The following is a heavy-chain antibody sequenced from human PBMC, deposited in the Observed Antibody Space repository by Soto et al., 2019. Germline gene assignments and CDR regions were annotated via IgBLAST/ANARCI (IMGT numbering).Heavy chain of an antibody. CDR1: GFTFSSYA. V-gene: IGHV3-23*01. CDR2: ISGSGGST. D-gene: IGHD2-15*01. Sequence: GGSLRLSCAASGFTFSSYAMSGVRQAPGKGLEWVSAISGSGGSTYYADSVKGRFTISRDNSKNTLYLQMNSLRAEDTAVYYCAKARSSGGPGEFDPWGQGTLVTSPQ. J-gene: IGHJ5*02. CDR3: AKARSSGGPGEFDP.